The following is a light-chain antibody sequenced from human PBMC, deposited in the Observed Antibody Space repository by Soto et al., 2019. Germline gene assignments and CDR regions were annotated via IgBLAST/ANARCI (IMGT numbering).Light chain of an antibody. CDR1: NSNIATYA. Sequence: QAVVTQPPSASGTPGQRVTISCSGTNSNIATYAVNWYQQYPGTAPTLLIYGNDQRPSGVPDRFSGSKSDTSASLAISGLQSEDEADYYCGAWDDRLNGYVFGTGTKLTVL. J-gene: IGLJ1*01. CDR3: GAWDDRLNGYV. CDR2: GND. V-gene: IGLV1-44*01.